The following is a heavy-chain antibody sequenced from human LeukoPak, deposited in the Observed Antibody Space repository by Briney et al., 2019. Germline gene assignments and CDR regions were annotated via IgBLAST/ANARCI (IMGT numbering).Heavy chain of an antibody. Sequence: SETLSLTRTVSGGSISSYYWSWIRQPAGKGLEGIGRIYTSGSTNYNPSLKSRVTMSVDTSKNQFSLKLSSVTAADTAVYYCARDLGVLLLPDAFDIWGQGTMVTVSS. J-gene: IGHJ3*02. D-gene: IGHD3-10*01. V-gene: IGHV4-4*07. CDR2: IYTSGST. CDR3: ARDLGVLLLPDAFDI. CDR1: GGSISSYY.